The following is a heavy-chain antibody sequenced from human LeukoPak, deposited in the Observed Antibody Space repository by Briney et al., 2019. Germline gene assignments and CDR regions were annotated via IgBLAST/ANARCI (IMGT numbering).Heavy chain of an antibody. CDR2: ISSSSSYI. CDR1: GFTFSSYS. CDR3: AGGSQQLVRGWFDP. J-gene: IGHJ5*02. V-gene: IGHV3-21*01. Sequence: GGSLRLACSASGFTFSSYSMNWVRQAPGKGLEWVSSISSSSSYIYYADSVKGRFTISRDNAKNSLYLQMNSRRAEDTAVYYCAGGSQQLVRGWFDPWGQGTLVTVSS. D-gene: IGHD6-13*01.